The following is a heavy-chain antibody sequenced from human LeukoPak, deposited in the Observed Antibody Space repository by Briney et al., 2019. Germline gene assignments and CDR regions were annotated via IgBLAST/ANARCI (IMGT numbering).Heavy chain of an antibody. V-gene: IGHV4-59*01. CDR3: ARFSGHSSGWPFDY. D-gene: IGHD6-19*01. CDR2: IYYSGST. J-gene: IGHJ4*02. CDR1: GGSISSSY. Sequence: SETLSLTCSVSGGSISSSYWTWVRQPPGKGLEWIGYIYYSGSTNYNPSLKSRVTISVDTSKNQFSLKLTSVTAADTAVYYCARFSGHSSGWPFDYWGQGTLVTVSS.